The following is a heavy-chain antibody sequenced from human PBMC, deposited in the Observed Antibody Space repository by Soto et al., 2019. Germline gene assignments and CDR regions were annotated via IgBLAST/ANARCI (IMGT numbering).Heavy chain of an antibody. J-gene: IGHJ3*01. V-gene: IGHV4-59*08. D-gene: IGHD6-19*01. CDR2: IYYRGST. CDR3: AIGYSSGWPLSAFDL. CDR1: GGSISSYY. Sequence: QVQLQESGPGLVKPSETLSLTCTVSGGSISSYYWSWIRQPPGKGLEWIGYIYYRGSTNYNPSLKSQVTISVDPSKNKFSLKLRSVTAADTAVYYCAIGYSSGWPLSAFDLWGQGTMVTVSS.